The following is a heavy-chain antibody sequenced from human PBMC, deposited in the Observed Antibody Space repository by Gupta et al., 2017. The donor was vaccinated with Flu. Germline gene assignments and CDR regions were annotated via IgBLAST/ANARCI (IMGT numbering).Heavy chain of an antibody. CDR3: ARSSXVTDSSNWHPFDY. V-gene: IGHV4-31*03. CDR1: GGSISRSGYC. CDR2: ICYRGST. D-gene: IGHD6-13*01. Sequence: QVQLQESGPGLVKPSQTLSLTCPVSGGSISRSGYCWSWFSQHRGKGLEWSGYICYRGSTAYYPSLKSRVTMSVDTSKNQFSLRRSSVAAADTAXYXCARSSXVTDSSNWHPFDYWGQGTLVTVSS. J-gene: IGHJ4*02.